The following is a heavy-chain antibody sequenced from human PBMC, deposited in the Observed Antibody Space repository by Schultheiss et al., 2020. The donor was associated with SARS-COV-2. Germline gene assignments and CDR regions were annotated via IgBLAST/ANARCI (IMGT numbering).Heavy chain of an antibody. CDR2: IWYDGSNK. CDR1: GFTFSSYG. Sequence: SCAASGFTFSSYGMHWVRQAPGKGLEWVAVIWYDGSNKYYADSVKGRFTISRDNSKNTLYLQMNSLRAEDTAVYYCAREQTSSSWYYYYGMDVWGQGTTVTVSS. CDR3: AREQTSSSWYYYYGMDV. V-gene: IGHV3-33*01. D-gene: IGHD6-13*01. J-gene: IGHJ6*02.